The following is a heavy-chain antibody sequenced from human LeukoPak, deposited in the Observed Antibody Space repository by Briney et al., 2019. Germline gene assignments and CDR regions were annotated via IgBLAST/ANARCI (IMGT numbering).Heavy chain of an antibody. CDR1: GFTFSSYA. J-gene: IGHJ2*01. D-gene: IGHD3-10*01. CDR2: ISGSGGST. V-gene: IGHV3-23*01. Sequence: GGSLRLPCAASGFTFSSYAMSWVRQAPGKGLEWVSAISGSGGSTYYADSVKGRFTISRDNSKNTLYLQMNSLRAEDTAVYYCAKDQWNYNGSGSYSGSARSYWYFDLWGRGTLVTVSS. CDR3: AKDQWNYNGSGSYSGSARSYWYFDL.